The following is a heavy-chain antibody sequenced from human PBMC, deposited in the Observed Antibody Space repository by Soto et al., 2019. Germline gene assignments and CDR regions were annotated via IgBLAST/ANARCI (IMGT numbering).Heavy chain of an antibody. J-gene: IGHJ4*02. CDR3: ARVGGAGFVDY. Sequence: EVQLVESGEGLVQPGGSLRLSCAASGFTFSSYSMHWVRQAPGKGLEYVSAISSNGESTYYADSVKGRFTISRDNSKNTLYLQMGSLRPEDMAVDYCARVGGAGFVDYWGQGTLVTVSS. CDR2: ISSNGEST. D-gene: IGHD3-3*01. CDR1: GFTFSSYS. V-gene: IGHV3-64*02.